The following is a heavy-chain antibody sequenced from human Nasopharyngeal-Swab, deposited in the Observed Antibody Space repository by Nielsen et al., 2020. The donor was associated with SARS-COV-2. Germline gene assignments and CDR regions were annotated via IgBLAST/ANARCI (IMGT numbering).Heavy chain of an antibody. V-gene: IGHV1-46*01. CDR2: INPSGGST. Sequence: ASVKVSCKASGYTFTSYYMHWVRQAPGQGLEWMGIINPSGGSTSYAQKFQGRVTITRDTSASTAYMELSSLRSEDTAVYYCARDLGYYYDSSGYTRIWTDPYYFDYWGQGTLVTVSS. CDR3: ARDLGYYYDSSGYTRIWTDPYYFDY. CDR1: GYTFTSYY. J-gene: IGHJ4*02. D-gene: IGHD3-22*01.